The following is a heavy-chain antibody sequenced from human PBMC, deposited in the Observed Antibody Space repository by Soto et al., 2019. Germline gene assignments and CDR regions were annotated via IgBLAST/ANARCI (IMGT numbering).Heavy chain of an antibody. D-gene: IGHD2-2*01. Sequence: PGGSLRLSCAASGFTFSSYSMNWVRQAPGKGLEWVSSISSSSSYIYYADSVKGRFTISRDNAKNSLYLQMNSLRAEDTAVYYCASSGGYCSSTSCYAWFDPWGQGTLVTVSS. V-gene: IGHV3-21*01. CDR3: ASSGGYCSSTSCYAWFDP. CDR1: GFTFSSYS. J-gene: IGHJ5*02. CDR2: ISSSSSYI.